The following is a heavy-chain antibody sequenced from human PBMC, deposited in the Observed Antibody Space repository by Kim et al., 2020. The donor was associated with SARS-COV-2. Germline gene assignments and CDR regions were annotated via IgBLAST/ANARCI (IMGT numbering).Heavy chain of an antibody. Sequence: GGSLRLSCAASGFTFSSYAMSWVRQAPGKGLEWVSAISGSGGSTYYADSVKGRFTISRDNSKNTLYLQMNSLRAEDTAVYYCAKLHSGRYYDFGSGYPDIWGQGTMVTVSS. CDR3: AKLHSGRYYDFGSGYPDI. J-gene: IGHJ3*02. D-gene: IGHD3-3*01. V-gene: IGHV3-23*01. CDR2: ISGSGGST. CDR1: GFTFSSYA.